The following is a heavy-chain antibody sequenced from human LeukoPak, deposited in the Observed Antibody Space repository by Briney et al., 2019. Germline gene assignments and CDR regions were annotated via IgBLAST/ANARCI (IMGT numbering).Heavy chain of an antibody. J-gene: IGHJ4*02. CDR1: GGSISSGGYY. CDR3: ARTQLWAYFDC. CDR2: IYYNGIT. V-gene: IGHV4-31*03. D-gene: IGHD5-18*01. Sequence: SETLSLTCTVSGGSISSGGYYWNWIRQHPGKGLEWIGNIYYNGITYYNPSLKSRLTISVDTSKSQFSLKLSSVTAADTAVYYCARTQLWAYFDCWGQGTLVTVSS.